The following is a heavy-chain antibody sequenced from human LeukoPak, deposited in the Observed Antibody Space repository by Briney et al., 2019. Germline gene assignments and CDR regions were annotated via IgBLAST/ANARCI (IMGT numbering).Heavy chain of an antibody. Sequence: ASVKVSCKVSGYTLTELSMHWVRQAPGKGLEWMGGFDPEDGETIYAQKFQGRVTVTEDTSTDTAYMELSSLRSEDTAVYYCATGRSIWSGYFSYDYWGQGTLVTVSS. CDR2: FDPEDGET. J-gene: IGHJ4*02. CDR1: GYTLTELS. V-gene: IGHV1-24*01. CDR3: ATGRSIWSGYFSYDY. D-gene: IGHD3-3*01.